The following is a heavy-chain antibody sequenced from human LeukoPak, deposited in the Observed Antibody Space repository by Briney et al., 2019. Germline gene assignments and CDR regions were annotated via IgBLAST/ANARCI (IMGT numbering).Heavy chain of an antibody. CDR3: ARVHSRTYGMDV. CDR1: GFTVGSNY. V-gene: IGHV3-53*01. Sequence: GGSLRLSCAASGFTVGSNYMSWVRQAPGKGLEWVSVIYSGGSTYYADSVKGRFTISRDNSKNTLYLQMNSLRAEDTAVYYCARVHSRTYGMDVWGQGTTVTVSS. D-gene: IGHD2/OR15-2a*01. CDR2: IYSGGST. J-gene: IGHJ6*02.